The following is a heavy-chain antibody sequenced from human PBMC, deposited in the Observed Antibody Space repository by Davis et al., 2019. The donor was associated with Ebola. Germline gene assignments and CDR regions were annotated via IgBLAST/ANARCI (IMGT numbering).Heavy chain of an antibody. Sequence: MPSETLSLTCAVYGGSFSGYYWSWIRQPPGKGLEWIGEINHSGSTNYNPSLKSRVTISVETSRNQFSLKLSSVTAADTAVYYCARARVVVVPAAIYYYYGMDVWGQGTTVTVSS. CDR1: GGSFSGYY. CDR2: INHSGST. J-gene: IGHJ6*02. V-gene: IGHV4-34*01. D-gene: IGHD2-2*02. CDR3: ARARVVVVPAAIYYYYGMDV.